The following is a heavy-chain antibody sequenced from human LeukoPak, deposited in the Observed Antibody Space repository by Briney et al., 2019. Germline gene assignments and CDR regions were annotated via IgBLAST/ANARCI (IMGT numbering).Heavy chain of an antibody. D-gene: IGHD3-10*01. CDR3: ARTPRGSGSYQSY. V-gene: IGHV1-8*01. CDR2: MNPNSGNT. J-gene: IGHJ4*02. Sequence: ASVKVSCKASGYTFTSYDINWVRQATGQGLEWMGWMNPNSGNTGYAQKFQGRVTMTRNTSISTAYMELSNLRSEDTAVYYCARTPRGSGSYQSYWGQGTLVTVSS. CDR1: GYTFTSYD.